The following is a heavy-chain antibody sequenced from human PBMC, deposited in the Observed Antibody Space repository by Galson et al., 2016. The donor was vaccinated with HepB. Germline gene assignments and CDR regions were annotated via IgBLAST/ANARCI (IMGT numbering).Heavy chain of an antibody. CDR1: GFTFSGYA. CDR2: MSGSDDI. Sequence: SLRLSCAASGFTFSGYAMAWVRQAPGKGLEWVSGMSGSDDIYYAPTVTGRFTISRDNSKNPVYLQLTSLRAEDTAVYYCAKDKRGHSSAWYWYFDYWGPGTLVSVSS. J-gene: IGHJ4*02. V-gene: IGHV3-23*01. D-gene: IGHD6-13*01. CDR3: AKDKRGHSSAWYWYFDY.